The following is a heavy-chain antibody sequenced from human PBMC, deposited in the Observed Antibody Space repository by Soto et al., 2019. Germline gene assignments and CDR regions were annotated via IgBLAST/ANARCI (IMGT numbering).Heavy chain of an antibody. CDR2: IKQDGSEK. V-gene: IGHV3-7*04. CDR1: GFTFSSYW. CDR3: ARAYCSGGSCYFPAFDI. J-gene: IGHJ3*02. Sequence: EVQLVESGGGLVQPGGSLRLSCAASGFTFSSYWMSWVRQAPGKGLEWVANIKQDGSEKYYVDSVKGRFTISRDNAKNSLYLQMNSLRAEDTAVYYCARAYCSGGSCYFPAFDIWGQGTMVTVSS. D-gene: IGHD2-15*01.